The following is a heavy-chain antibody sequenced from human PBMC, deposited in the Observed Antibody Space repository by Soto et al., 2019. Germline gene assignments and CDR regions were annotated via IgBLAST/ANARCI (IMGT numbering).Heavy chain of an antibody. D-gene: IGHD6-13*01. J-gene: IGHJ4*02. CDR3: THRAGMGGNSWLPDY. V-gene: IGHV2-5*02. CDR2: IYWDDDK. Sequence: QITLKESGPTLLKPTQTLTLTCTFSGFSLSTSGMGVGWIRQPPGKALEWLALIYWDDDKRYSPSLKNRLTITKDTSQNQVVLTMTNMGPVDTATYYCTHRAGMGGNSWLPDYWGQGTLVTVSS. CDR1: GFSLSTSGMG.